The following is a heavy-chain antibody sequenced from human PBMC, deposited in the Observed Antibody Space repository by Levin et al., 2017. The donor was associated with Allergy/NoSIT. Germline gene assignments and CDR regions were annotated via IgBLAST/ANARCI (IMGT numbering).Heavy chain of an antibody. Sequence: GSLRLSCTVSGGSISSYYWSWIRQPPGKGLEWIGYIYYSGSTNYNPSLKSRVTISVDTSKNQFSLKLSSVTAADTAVYYCARLSSYGYNFDYWGQGTLVTVSS. CDR3: ARLSSYGYNFDY. CDR1: GGSISSYY. J-gene: IGHJ4*02. V-gene: IGHV4-59*08. D-gene: IGHD5-18*01. CDR2: IYYSGST.